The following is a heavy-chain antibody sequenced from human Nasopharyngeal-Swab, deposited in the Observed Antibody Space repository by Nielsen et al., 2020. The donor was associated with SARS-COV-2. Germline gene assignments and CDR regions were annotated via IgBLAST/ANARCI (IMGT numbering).Heavy chain of an antibody. CDR1: GFRFTSYT. V-gene: IGHV3-21*06. CDR2: ISGASRHT. D-gene: IGHD2-21*02. J-gene: IGHJ3*01. CDR3: AKDRGCGGDCYDALDF. Sequence: GTLKISCAGSGFRFTSYTINWVRQAPGKGLEWVSYISGASRHTWYADSVKGRFTISKDNAKNLLHLQMDSLRAEDTAVYYCAKDRGCGGDCYDALDFWGQGTKVTVSS.